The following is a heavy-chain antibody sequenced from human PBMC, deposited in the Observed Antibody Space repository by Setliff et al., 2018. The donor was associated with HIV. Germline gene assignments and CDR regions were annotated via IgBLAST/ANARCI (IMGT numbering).Heavy chain of an antibody. D-gene: IGHD6-13*01. Sequence: SETLSLTCGVSGDSVRKSNWWSWVRQTPGKGLEWIGEIHHSGSTNYNPSLQSRVTISIDMSKNHFSLNLKSVTAADTAIYYCARGLTAPAAAGSWGQGMLVTVSS. CDR1: GDSVRKSNW. CDR2: IHHSGST. J-gene: IGHJ5*02. CDR3: ARGLTAPAAAGS. V-gene: IGHV4-4*02.